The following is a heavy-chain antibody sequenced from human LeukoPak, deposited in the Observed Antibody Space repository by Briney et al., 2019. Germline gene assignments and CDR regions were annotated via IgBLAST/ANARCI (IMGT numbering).Heavy chain of an antibody. CDR3: TRVTNSGYDSGNSDY. CDR1: GFTFSSYE. CDR2: ISSSGSTI. D-gene: IGHD5-12*01. V-gene: IGHV3-48*03. J-gene: IGHJ4*02. Sequence: PGGSLRLSCAASGFTFSSYEMNWVRQAPGKGLEWVSYISSSGSTIYYADSVKGRFTISRDNAKKSLFLQMNSLRAEDTAVYYCTRVTNSGYDSGNSDYWGQGTLVTVSS.